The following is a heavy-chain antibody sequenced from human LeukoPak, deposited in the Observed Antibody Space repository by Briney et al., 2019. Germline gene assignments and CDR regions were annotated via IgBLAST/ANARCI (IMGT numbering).Heavy chain of an antibody. CDR2: IYYSGST. CDR3: ARISGSSTSSEADYYYYYGMDV. CDR1: GGSISSYY. J-gene: IGHJ6*02. Sequence: PSETLSLTCTVSGGSISSYYWSWIRQPPGKGLEWIGYIYYSGSTNYNPSLKSRVTISVDTSKNQFSLKLSSVTAADTAVYYCARISGSSTSSEADYYYYYGMDVWGQGTTVTVSS. D-gene: IGHD2-2*01. V-gene: IGHV4-59*08.